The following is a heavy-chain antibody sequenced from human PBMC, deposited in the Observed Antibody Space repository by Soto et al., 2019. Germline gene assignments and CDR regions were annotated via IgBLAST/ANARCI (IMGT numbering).Heavy chain of an antibody. J-gene: IGHJ6*02. V-gene: IGHV1-69*13. CDR3: ARDRGLEDIVVVVAATRLYGMDV. D-gene: IGHD2-15*01. CDR2: IIPIFGTA. CDR1: GGTFSSYA. Sequence: SVKVSCKASGGTFSSYAISWVRQAPGQGLEWMGGIIPIFGTANYAQKFQGRVTITADESTSTAYMELSSLRSEDTAVYYCARDRGLEDIVVVVAATRLYGMDVWGQGTTVTVSS.